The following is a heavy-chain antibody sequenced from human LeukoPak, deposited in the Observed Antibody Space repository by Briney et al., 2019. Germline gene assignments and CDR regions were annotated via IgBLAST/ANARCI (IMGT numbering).Heavy chain of an antibody. V-gene: IGHV3-66*02. D-gene: IGHD3-10*01. CDR2: TYSGDNT. Sequence: GGTLRLSCAASGFTVSSNHMTWVRQAPGKGLEWISITYSGDNTYYTDSVKGRFTISRDNFKNTLYLQMNSLRAEDTGVYFCARPGYYYGSGSTFYAMDVWGQGTTVTVSS. J-gene: IGHJ6*02. CDR1: GFTVSSNH. CDR3: ARPGYYYGSGSTFYAMDV.